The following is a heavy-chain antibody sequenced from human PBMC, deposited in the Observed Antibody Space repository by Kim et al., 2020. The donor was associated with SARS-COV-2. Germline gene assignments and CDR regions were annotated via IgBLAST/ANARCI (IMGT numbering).Heavy chain of an antibody. CDR1: GGSISSSSYY. J-gene: IGHJ5*02. D-gene: IGHD3-3*01. Sequence: SETLSLTCTVSGGSISSSSYYWGWIRQPPGKGLEWIGSIYYSGSTYYNPSLKGRVTISVDTSKNQFSLKLSSVTAADTAVYYCARQAYYDFWSGDNWFDPWGQGTLVTVSS. V-gene: IGHV4-39*01. CDR3: ARQAYYDFWSGDNWFDP. CDR2: IYYSGST.